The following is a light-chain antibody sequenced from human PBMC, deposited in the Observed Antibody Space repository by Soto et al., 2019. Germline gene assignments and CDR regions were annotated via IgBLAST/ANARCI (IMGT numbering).Light chain of an antibody. Sequence: DIVMTQSPDSLAVSLGERATINCKSSQSVLYSSNNKNYLAWYQQKPGQPPKLLIYWASTRESGVPDRFSGSGSGKDFTLTISSLQAEDVAVYYCQQYYSTPVLTFGGGTKVEIK. CDR3: QQYYSTPVLT. CDR1: QSVLYSSNNKNY. J-gene: IGKJ4*01. CDR2: WAS. V-gene: IGKV4-1*01.